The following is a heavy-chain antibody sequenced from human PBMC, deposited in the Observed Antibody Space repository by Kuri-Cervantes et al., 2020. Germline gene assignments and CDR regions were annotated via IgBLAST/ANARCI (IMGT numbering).Heavy chain of an antibody. CDR3: ARGLRFLEWFDYYYMDV. D-gene: IGHD3-3*01. Sequence: GGSLRPSCAASGFTFDDYGMSWVRQAPGKGLEWVSGITWNGGTTGYADSVKGRFTISRDNSKNTLYLQMNSLRAEDTAVYYCARGLRFLEWFDYYYMDVWGKGTTVTVSS. J-gene: IGHJ6*03. CDR1: GFTFDDYG. V-gene: IGHV3-20*04. CDR2: ITWNGGTT.